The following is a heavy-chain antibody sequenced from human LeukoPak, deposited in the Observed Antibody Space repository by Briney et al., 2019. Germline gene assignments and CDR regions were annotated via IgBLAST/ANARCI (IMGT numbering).Heavy chain of an antibody. CDR2: ISGDGGST. D-gene: IGHD1-1*01. Sequence: GGSLRLSCAASGFTFDDYAMHWVRQAPGKGLEWVSLISGDGGSTYYADSVKGRFTISRDNSKNSLYLQMNSLRTEDTALYYCARTLEPRGYHYGMDVWGQGTTVTVSS. V-gene: IGHV3-43*02. CDR3: ARTLEPRGYHYGMDV. J-gene: IGHJ6*02. CDR1: GFTFDDYA.